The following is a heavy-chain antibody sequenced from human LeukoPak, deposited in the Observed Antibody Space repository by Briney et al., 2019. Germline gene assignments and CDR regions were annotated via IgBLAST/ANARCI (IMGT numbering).Heavy chain of an antibody. CDR3: ARIPPPYRAAAEDY. V-gene: IGHV1-18*01. CDR1: GYTFTSYG. Sequence: ASVKVSCKASGYTFTSYGISWVRQAPGQGLEWMGWISGYNGHTKYAQKFQGRATMTTDTSTSTAYMELRSLRSDDTAVYYCARIPPPYRAAAEDYWGQGTLVTVSS. J-gene: IGHJ4*02. CDR2: ISGYNGHT. D-gene: IGHD6-13*01.